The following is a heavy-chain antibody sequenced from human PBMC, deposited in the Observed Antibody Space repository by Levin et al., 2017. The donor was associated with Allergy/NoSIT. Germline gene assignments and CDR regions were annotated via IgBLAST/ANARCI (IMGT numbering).Heavy chain of an antibody. J-gene: IGHJ2*01. CDR1: GFTFTNYA. V-gene: IGHV3-23*01. CDR2: ISGRGGNT. D-gene: IGHD5-12*01. CDR3: AKPGNELSGYEFHWYFDL. Sequence: GGSLRLSCAASGFTFTNYAMSWVRQAPGKGLEWVSGISGRGGNTFYADSVKGRFTISRDNSKNTLYLQMNSLRAEDTAVYYCAKPGNELSGYEFHWYFDLWGRGTLVTVSS.